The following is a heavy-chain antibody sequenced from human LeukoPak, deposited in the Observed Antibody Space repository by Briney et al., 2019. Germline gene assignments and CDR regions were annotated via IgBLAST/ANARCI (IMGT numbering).Heavy chain of an antibody. Sequence: ASVKVSCTASGHTFSGYHMQWVRQAPGQGLEWMGWISPKSGDTKSGQKFQGRVTLTRDTSISTAYMELSRLTSDDTAVYYCASVRAGDDFDYWGQGTLVTVSS. CDR3: ASVRAGDDFDY. CDR2: ISPKSGDT. V-gene: IGHV1-2*02. D-gene: IGHD3-16*01. J-gene: IGHJ4*02. CDR1: GHTFSGYH.